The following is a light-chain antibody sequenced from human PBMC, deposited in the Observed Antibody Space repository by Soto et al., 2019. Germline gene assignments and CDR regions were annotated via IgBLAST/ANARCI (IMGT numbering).Light chain of an antibody. Sequence: QPVLTQPPSASGTPGQRVTISCSGSTSNIGSNYVYWYQQFPGTAPKLLIYRNNQRPSGVPDRFSGSKTGTSASLAISGLRSEDEADYYCAAWDDSLIGPVFGGGTKVTVL. J-gene: IGLJ3*02. CDR3: AAWDDSLIGPV. CDR2: RNN. CDR1: TSNIGSNY. V-gene: IGLV1-47*01.